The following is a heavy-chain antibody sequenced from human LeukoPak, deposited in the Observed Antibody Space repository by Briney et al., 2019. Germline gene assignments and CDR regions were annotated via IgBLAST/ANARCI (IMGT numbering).Heavy chain of an antibody. CDR3: ARGIEAHYHDSSGYTMDDAFDI. CDR1: GGSISGYY. D-gene: IGHD3-22*01. CDR2: INHSGSA. Sequence: SETLSLTCTVSGGSISGYYWSWIRQPPGKGLEWIGEINHSGSANYNPSLKSRVTISVDTSKNQFSLKLSSVTAADTAVYYCARGIEAHYHDSSGYTMDDAFDIWGQGTMVTVSS. J-gene: IGHJ3*02. V-gene: IGHV4-34*01.